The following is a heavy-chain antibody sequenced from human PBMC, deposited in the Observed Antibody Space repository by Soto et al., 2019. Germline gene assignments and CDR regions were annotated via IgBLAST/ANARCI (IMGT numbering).Heavy chain of an antibody. Sequence: EGQLLESGGGLVQPGGSLRLSCAASGFTFSSYAMNWVRQAPGKGPEWVSHISVTGDTYYADSVKGRFTISRDNSKNTLFLQMNSLRAEDTAVYYCAKSLNTATSFDYWGQEPQSPSPQ. CDR1: GFTFSSYA. J-gene: IGHJ4*01. CDR2: ISVTGDT. CDR3: AKSLNTATSFDY. V-gene: IGHV3-23*01.